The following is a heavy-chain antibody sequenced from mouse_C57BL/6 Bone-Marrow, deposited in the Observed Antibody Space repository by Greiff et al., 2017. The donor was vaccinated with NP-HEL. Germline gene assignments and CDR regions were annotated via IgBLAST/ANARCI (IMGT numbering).Heavy chain of an antibody. V-gene: IGHV1-50*01. CDR2: IDPSDSYT. Sequence: QVQLQQPGAELVKPGASVKLSCKASGYTFTSYWMQWVKQRPGQGLEWIGEIDPSDSYTNYNQKFKGKATLTVDTSSSTAYMQLSSLTSEDSAVYYCARNRDVWGTGTTVTVSS. CDR3: ARNRDV. CDR1: GYTFTSYW. J-gene: IGHJ1*03.